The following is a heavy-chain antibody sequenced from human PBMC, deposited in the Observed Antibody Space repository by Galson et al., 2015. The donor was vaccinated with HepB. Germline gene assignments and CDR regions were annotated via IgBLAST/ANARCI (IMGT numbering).Heavy chain of an antibody. CDR2: IWYDGSNK. J-gene: IGHJ5*02. V-gene: IGHV3-33*01. CDR1: GFTFSSYG. Sequence: SLRLSCAASGFTFSSYGMHWVRQAPGKGLEWVAVIWYDGSNKYYADSVKGRFTISKDNSKNTLYLQMNSLRAEDTAVYYCARDYYDFWSGYCRWFDPWGQGTLVTVSS. CDR3: ARDYYDFWSGYCRWFDP. D-gene: IGHD3-3*01.